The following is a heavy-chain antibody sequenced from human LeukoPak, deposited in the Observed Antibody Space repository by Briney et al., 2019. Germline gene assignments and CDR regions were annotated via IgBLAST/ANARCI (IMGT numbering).Heavy chain of an antibody. CDR3: AKAAAVTGENYFDY. D-gene: IGHD6-13*01. V-gene: IGHV3-9*01. CDR1: GFTFDDYA. Sequence: PGGSLRLSCAASGFTFDDYAMHWVRQAPGKGLEWVSGISWNSGSIGYADSVKGRFTISRDNAKNSLYLQMNSLRAEDTALYYCAKAAAVTGENYFDYWGQGTLVTVSS. CDR2: ISWNSGSI. J-gene: IGHJ4*02.